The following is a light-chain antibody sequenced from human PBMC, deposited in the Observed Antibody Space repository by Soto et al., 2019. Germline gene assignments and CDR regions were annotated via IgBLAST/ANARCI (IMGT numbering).Light chain of an antibody. V-gene: IGLV2-14*03. J-gene: IGLJ1*01. CDR2: DVN. CDR1: SSEVGGYNY. Sequence: QSVLTQPASVSGSPGQSITISCTGTSSEVGGYNYVSWYQQYPGKAPKVMIYDVNNRPSGVSNRFSGSKSGNTASLTISGLQPDDEADYYCSSYTSSNTLVFGTGTKVTVL. CDR3: SSYTSSNTLV.